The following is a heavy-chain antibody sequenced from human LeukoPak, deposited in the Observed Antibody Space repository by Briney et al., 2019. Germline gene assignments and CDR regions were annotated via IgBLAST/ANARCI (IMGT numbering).Heavy chain of an antibody. CDR1: GFSFNNYA. D-gene: IGHD1-1*01. V-gene: IGHV3-23*01. Sequence: GGSLRLSCAASGFSFNNYAMSWVRQAPGKGLEWVSAIGDNGGDTKYAVSVKGRFTISRDNSRSALYLQMNTLRVEDTAIYYCGRDWKLDYWGQGTLVTVSS. CDR2: IGDNGGDT. J-gene: IGHJ4*02. CDR3: GRDWKLDY.